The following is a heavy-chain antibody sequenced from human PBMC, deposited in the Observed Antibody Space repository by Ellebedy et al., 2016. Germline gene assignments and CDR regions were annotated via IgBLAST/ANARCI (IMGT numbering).Heavy chain of an antibody. CDR2: LYASGDT. J-gene: IGHJ4*02. D-gene: IGHD3-10*01. V-gene: IGHV4-4*07. Sequence: SETLSLTXTVSGGSISSYYWSWIRQPAGKGLEWIGRLYASGDTSHNPSLKSRVTMSLDTSKNQFSLKLRSVTAADTAVYYCARGFFYYGPGRTEGYFDYWGQGTLVAVSS. CDR3: ARGFFYYGPGRTEGYFDY. CDR1: GGSISSYY.